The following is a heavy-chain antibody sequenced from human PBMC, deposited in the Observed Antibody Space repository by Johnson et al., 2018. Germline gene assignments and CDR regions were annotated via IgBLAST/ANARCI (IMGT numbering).Heavy chain of an antibody. Sequence: QVQLVESGAEVKKPGASXKVSCQASGYTFTSYDINWVRQATGQGLEWMGWRNPNSGNSGYAQKFQDRVTMTRNPSISTAYMELSSLRSEDPAVYFCGRFVPLSGMDVWGQGTTVTVSS. J-gene: IGHJ6*02. CDR1: GYTFTSYD. D-gene: IGHD2-8*01. CDR2: RNPNSGNS. V-gene: IGHV1-8*01. CDR3: GRFVPLSGMDV.